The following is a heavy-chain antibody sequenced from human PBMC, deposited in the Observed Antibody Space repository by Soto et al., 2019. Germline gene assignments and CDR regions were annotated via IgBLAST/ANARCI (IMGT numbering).Heavy chain of an antibody. J-gene: IGHJ6*02. D-gene: IGHD3-3*01. V-gene: IGHV5-10-1*03. CDR1: GYSFGSYW. CDR3: ARQRTDKIFGWDV. Sequence: EVKLVQSGAEVKKPGEPLRISCQASGYSFGSYWIRWVRQMPGQGLEWMGMIDPGDSESIYSPSSQGHVTFSVDASISTAYLHWRSLKASDTATYYCARQRTDKIFGWDVWGQGTTVIVSS. CDR2: IDPGDSES.